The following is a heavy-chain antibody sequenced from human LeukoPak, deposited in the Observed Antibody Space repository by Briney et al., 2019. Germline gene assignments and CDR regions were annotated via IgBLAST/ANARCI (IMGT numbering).Heavy chain of an antibody. J-gene: IGHJ5*02. D-gene: IGHD2-2*01. Sequence: PGGSLRLSCAASGFTFSSYAMSWVRQAPGKGLEWVSVIYSGGSTYYADSVKGRFTISRDNSKNTLYLQMNSLRAEDTAVYYCARYRSTVSWGQGTLVTVSS. CDR3: ARYRSTVS. CDR1: GFTFSSYA. CDR2: IYSGGST. V-gene: IGHV3-53*01.